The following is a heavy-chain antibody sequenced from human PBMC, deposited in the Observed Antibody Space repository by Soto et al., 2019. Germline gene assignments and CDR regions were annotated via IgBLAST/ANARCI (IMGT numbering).Heavy chain of an antibody. V-gene: IGHV3-30-3*01. CDR1: GFTFSSYA. CDR3: ARVHDFGVVIRYYFDY. CDR2: ISYDGSNK. D-gene: IGHD3-3*01. J-gene: IGHJ4*02. Sequence: GGSLRLSCAASGFTFSSYAMHWVRQAPGKGLEWVAVISYDGSNKYYADSVKGRFTISRDNSKNTLYLQMNSLRAEDTAVYYCARVHDFGVVIRYYFDYWGQGTLVTVSS.